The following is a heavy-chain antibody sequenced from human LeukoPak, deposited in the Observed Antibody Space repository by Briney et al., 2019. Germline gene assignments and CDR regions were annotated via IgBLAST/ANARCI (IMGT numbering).Heavy chain of an antibody. V-gene: IGHV3-53*01. D-gene: IGHD1-26*01. J-gene: IGHJ4*02. CDR1: GFTVSSNY. CDR2: IYSGGST. Sequence: PGGSLRLSCAASGFTVSSNYMSWVRQAPGKGLEWVSVIYSGGSTYYADSVKGRFTISRDNSKNTLYLQTNSLRAEDTAVYYCARPIVGATTTDYWGQGTLVTVSS. CDR3: ARPIVGATTTDY.